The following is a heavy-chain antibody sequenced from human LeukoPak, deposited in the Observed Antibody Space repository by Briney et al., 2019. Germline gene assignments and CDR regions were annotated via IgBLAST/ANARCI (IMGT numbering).Heavy chain of an antibody. V-gene: IGHV3-23*01. CDR1: GFTFSSYA. D-gene: IGHD3-22*01. CDR2: ISGSGGST. Sequence: PGGSLRLSCAASGFTFSSYAMSWVRQAPGKGLEWVSAISGSGGSTYYADSVKGRFTISRDNSKNTLYLQMNSLRAEDTAVYYCAKDRWGITMIVVPRDWGYFDLWGRGTLVTVSS. J-gene: IGHJ2*01. CDR3: AKDRWGITMIVVPRDWGYFDL.